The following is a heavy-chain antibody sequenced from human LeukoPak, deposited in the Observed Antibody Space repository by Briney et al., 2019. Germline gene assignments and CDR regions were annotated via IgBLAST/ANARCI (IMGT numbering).Heavy chain of an antibody. D-gene: IGHD1-26*01. Sequence: SETLSLTCAVYGGSFSGYYWSWIRQPPGKGLEWIGEINHSGSTNYNPSLKSRVTISVDTSKNQFSLKLSSVTAADTAVYYCARGSGRRYYFDYWGQGTLVTVSS. CDR2: INHSGST. V-gene: IGHV4-34*01. CDR3: ARGSGRRYYFDY. CDR1: GGSFSGYY. J-gene: IGHJ4*02.